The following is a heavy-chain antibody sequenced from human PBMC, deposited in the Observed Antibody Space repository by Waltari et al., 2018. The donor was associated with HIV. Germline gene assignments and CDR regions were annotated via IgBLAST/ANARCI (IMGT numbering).Heavy chain of an antibody. CDR3: ARGRGTFFYFYGMDV. CDR2: VNHSGDG. D-gene: IGHD2-21*01. CDR1: GASFSDNQFFNDYY. V-gene: IGHV4-34*02. Sequence: QVHLQQWGAGLLKPSETLSLTCAVYGASFSDNQFFNDYYWNWIRQPPGKGLECIGEVNHSGDGTYNPSLKGRVIISVAPSRNRVNLNLTSVTAADSALYYCARGRGTFFYFYGMDVWGQGTTVTV. J-gene: IGHJ6*02.